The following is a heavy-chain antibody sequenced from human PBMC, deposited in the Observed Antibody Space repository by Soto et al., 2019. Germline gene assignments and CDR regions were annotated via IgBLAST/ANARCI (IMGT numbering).Heavy chain of an antibody. CDR1: GFTFSSYW. J-gene: IGHJ1*01. Sequence: GESLRLSCVASGFTFSSYWMSWVRQAPGKGLEWVANIKSDGSEMYYVDSVKGRFTISRDNARKSLYLQMNSLRVEDTALYYCARDLGVVITAEYFQHWGQGTLVTVSS. D-gene: IGHD3-22*01. V-gene: IGHV3-7*03. CDR3: ARDLGVVITAEYFQH. CDR2: IKSDGSEM.